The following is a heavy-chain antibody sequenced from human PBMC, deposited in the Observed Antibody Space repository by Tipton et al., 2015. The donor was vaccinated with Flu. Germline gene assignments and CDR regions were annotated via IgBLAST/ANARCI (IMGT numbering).Heavy chain of an antibody. Sequence: TLSLTCTVSGGSISSYYWSWIRQPPGKGLEWIGYIYYSGSTNYNPSLKSRVTISVDTSKNQFSLKLSSVTAADTAVYYCARARGSSSSKSPYYYYYYMDVWGKGTTVTVSS. CDR3: ARARGSSSSKSPYYYYYYMDV. J-gene: IGHJ6*03. CDR1: GGSISSYY. D-gene: IGHD6-6*01. V-gene: IGHV4-59*01. CDR2: IYYSGST.